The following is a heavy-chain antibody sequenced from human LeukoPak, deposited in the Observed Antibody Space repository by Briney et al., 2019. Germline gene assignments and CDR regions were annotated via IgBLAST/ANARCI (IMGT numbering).Heavy chain of an antibody. CDR2: IYIRGTT. J-gene: IGHJ4*02. V-gene: IGHV4-61*02. CDR1: GYSISSGSYY. D-gene: IGHD2-8*02. CDR3: ARGYWFYFDY. Sequence: SETLSLTCTVSGYSISSGSYYWSWIRQPAGKGLEWIGRIYIRGTTNYNPSLKSRVTISVDTSKNQFSLKLSSVTAADTAVYYCARGYWFYFDYWGQGTLVTVSS.